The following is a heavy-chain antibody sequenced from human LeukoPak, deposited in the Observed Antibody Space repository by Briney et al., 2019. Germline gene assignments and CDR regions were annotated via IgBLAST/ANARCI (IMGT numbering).Heavy chain of an antibody. J-gene: IGHJ4*02. D-gene: IGHD2-15*01. Sequence: SETLSLTCTVSGVSISTSTHYWAWIRLPPGKGLEWIGSMFYRGSTYYNASLKSRVPLSVDTSRNQFSLKLSSVTPSDTAMYYCVRQGGWGGAASLIEFWGQGTLVTVSS. CDR3: VRQGGWGGAASLIEF. V-gene: IGHV4-39*01. CDR2: MFYRGST. CDR1: GVSISTSTHY.